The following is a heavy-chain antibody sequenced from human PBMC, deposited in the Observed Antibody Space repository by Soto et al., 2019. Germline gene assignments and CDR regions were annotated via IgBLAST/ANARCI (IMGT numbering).Heavy chain of an antibody. CDR1: GFTVSSNY. D-gene: IGHD4-17*01. V-gene: IGHV3-53*01. Sequence: GGSLRLSCAASGFTVSSNYMSWVRQAPGKGLEWVSVIYTGGSTYYADSVKGRFTIFRDNSKNTLYFQMNSLRAEDAAVYYCAREMTTVGYGMDVWGQGTTVTVSS. CDR2: IYTGGST. CDR3: AREMTTVGYGMDV. J-gene: IGHJ6*02.